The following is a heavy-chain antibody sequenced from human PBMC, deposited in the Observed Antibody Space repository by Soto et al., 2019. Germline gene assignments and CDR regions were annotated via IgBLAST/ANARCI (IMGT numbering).Heavy chain of an antibody. D-gene: IGHD4-4*01. V-gene: IGHV1-8*01. CDR3: ARGAYNDYSHWFDP. CDR2: MNPNSGNA. Sequence: QVKLVQSGAEVRKPGASVRVSCKATGYSFTRHDINWLRQAAGQGREWMGWMNPNSGNAVYAQKFQGRVTMTRNTSITTAYIEVTSLKSEDTAVYFCARGAYNDYSHWFDPWGQGTLVTVSS. CDR1: GYSFTRHD. J-gene: IGHJ5*02.